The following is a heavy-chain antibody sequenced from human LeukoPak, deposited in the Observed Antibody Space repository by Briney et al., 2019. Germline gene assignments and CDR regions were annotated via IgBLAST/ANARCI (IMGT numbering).Heavy chain of an antibody. CDR2: ISYDGSNK. CDR3: AKGLRFPYDSSGYYFDY. CDR1: GLTFSSYG. Sequence: GGSLRLSCAASGLTFSSYGMHWVRQAPGKGLEWVAVISYDGSNKYYADSVKGRFTISRDNSKNTLYLQMNSLRAEDTAVYYCAKGLRFPYDSSGYYFDYWGQGTLVTVSS. D-gene: IGHD3-22*01. V-gene: IGHV3-30*18. J-gene: IGHJ4*02.